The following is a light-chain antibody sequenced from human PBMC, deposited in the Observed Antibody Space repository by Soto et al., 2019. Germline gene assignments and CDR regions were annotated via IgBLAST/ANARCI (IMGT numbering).Light chain of an antibody. V-gene: IGLV2-23*02. CDR1: SSDVGTYNL. CDR2: EVS. CDR3: CSYAPGSTP. Sequence: QSALTQPASVSGSPGQSITISCTGTSSDVGTYNLVSWYQQHPGKAPKLIIYEVSKRPSGVSTRFSGSKSGNTASLTISGLQAEDEADYYCCSYAPGSTPFGGGTKVTVL. J-gene: IGLJ2*01.